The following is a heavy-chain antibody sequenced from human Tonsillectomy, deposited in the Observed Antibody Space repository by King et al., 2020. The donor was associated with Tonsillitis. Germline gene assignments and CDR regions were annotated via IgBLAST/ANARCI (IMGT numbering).Heavy chain of an antibody. J-gene: IGHJ4*02. CDR2: ISHSTAYL. D-gene: IGHD3-22*01. CDR1: GFTFSTYG. Sequence: VQLVESGGVVVKPGGSVRLSCVGSGFTFSTYGMNWVRQAPGKGLEWVSAISHSTAYLYYADSLTGRFTISRDNARNSLYLQINSLRDDDTAVYYCVRDGGDYYDTSAYYSNFDYWGQGTPVTVSS. V-gene: IGHV3-21*01. CDR3: VRDGGDYYDTSAYYSNFDY.